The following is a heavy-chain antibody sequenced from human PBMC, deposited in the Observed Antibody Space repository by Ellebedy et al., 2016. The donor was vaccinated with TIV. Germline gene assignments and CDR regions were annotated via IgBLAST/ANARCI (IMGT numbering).Heavy chain of an antibody. CDR2: ISSSGVST. CDR3: AKLDSSGYYYGRFDY. Sequence: GGSLRLSCAASGFTFRNFAMTWVRQAPGRGLERVSSISSSGVSTDYADSVRGRVTISRDNSKNTLYLQMNSLRADDTALYYCAKLDSSGYYYGRFDYWGQGTLVTVSS. CDR1: GFTFRNFA. V-gene: IGHV3-23*01. D-gene: IGHD3-22*01. J-gene: IGHJ4*02.